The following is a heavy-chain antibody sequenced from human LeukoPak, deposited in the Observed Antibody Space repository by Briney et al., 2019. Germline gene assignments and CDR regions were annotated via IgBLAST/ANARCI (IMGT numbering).Heavy chain of an antibody. J-gene: IGHJ5*02. CDR2: IYYSGST. D-gene: IGHD3-9*01. CDR1: GGSISSSRYY. Sequence: SETLSLTCTVSGGSISSSRYYWGWIRQPPGTGLEWIGSIYYSGSTSYKPSLKSRVTILVDTFKNQFSLKLSSVTAADTAVYYCARTATYYDILTGYRREKWFDTWGQGTLVTVSS. V-gene: IGHV4-39*07. CDR3: ARTATYYDILTGYRREKWFDT.